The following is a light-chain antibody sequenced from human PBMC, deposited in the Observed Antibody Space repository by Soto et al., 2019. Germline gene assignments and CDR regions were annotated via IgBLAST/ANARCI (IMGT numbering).Light chain of an antibody. CDR1: SSDVGGYNY. J-gene: IGLJ1*01. CDR2: DVT. CDR3: TSYTSGSTTYV. Sequence: QSALTQPASVSGSPGQSITISCTGTSSDVGGYNYVSWYQQHPGKAPKLMIYDVTNRPSGVSDRFSGSKSGNTASLTISGLQAEDAADYYCTSYTSGSTTYVFGTGTKLTVL. V-gene: IGLV2-14*01.